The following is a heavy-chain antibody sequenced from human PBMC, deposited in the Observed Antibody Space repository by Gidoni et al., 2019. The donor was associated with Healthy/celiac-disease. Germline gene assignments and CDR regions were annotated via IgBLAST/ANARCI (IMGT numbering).Heavy chain of an antibody. J-gene: IGHJ5*02. CDR1: GYSFTSYW. Sequence: EVQLVQSGAEVKKPGESLKIYCKGSGYSFTSYWIGWVRPMPGKGLEWMGIIYPGDSDTRYSPSFQGQVTISADKSISTAYLQWSSLKASDTAMYYCAGVRQPFLRLFDPWGQGTLVTVSS. CDR3: AGVRQPFLRLFDP. CDR2: IYPGDSDT. D-gene: IGHD6-13*01. V-gene: IGHV5-51*03.